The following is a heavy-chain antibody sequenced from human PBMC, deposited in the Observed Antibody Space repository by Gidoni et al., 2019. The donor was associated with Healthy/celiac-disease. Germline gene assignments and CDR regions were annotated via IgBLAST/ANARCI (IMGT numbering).Heavy chain of an antibody. V-gene: IGHV3-23*01. J-gene: IGHJ4*02. D-gene: IGHD3-22*01. Sequence: EVQLLESGGGLVQPGGSLIFSCAAPGFPFSFYVMSWVRQAPGKGLAWVSAISGSGSNTYYADSVKGRFTISRDNSKNTLYLQMNNLRVEDTAVYYCAKDQDYYDSSGYSRYFDYWGQGTRVTVSS. CDR3: AKDQDYYDSSGYSRYFDY. CDR2: ISGSGSNT. CDR1: GFPFSFYV.